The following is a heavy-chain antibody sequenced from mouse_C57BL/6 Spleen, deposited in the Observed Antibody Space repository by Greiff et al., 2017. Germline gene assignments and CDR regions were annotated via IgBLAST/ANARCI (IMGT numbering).Heavy chain of an antibody. D-gene: IGHD2-1*01. Sequence: EVKLQESGGDLVKPGGSLKLSCAASGFTFSSYGMSWVRQTPDKRLAWVATISSGGSYTYYPDSVKGRFTISRDNAKNTLYLQMSSLKSEDTAMYYFARHGNDGLYAMDYWGQGTSVTVSS. V-gene: IGHV5-6*01. CDR3: ARHGNDGLYAMDY. CDR2: ISSGGSYT. CDR1: GFTFSSYG. J-gene: IGHJ4*01.